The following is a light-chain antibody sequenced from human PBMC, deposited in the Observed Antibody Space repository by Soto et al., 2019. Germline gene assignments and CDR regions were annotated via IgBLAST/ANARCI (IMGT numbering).Light chain of an antibody. Sequence: QSVLTQPPSVSGAPGQRVTISCTGSSSNIGAGYEVHWYQQLPGTAPKVLIYGNNNRPSGVPDRFSGSKSGTSASLALTGLQAEDEADYYCQSYDSSLSGSVVFGGGTQLTVL. J-gene: IGLJ2*01. CDR2: GNN. CDR3: QSYDSSLSGSVV. V-gene: IGLV1-40*01. CDR1: SSNIGAGYE.